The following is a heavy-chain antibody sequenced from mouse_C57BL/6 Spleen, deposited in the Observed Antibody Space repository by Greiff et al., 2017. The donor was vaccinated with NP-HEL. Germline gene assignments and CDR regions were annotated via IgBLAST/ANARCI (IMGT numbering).Heavy chain of an antibody. CDR3: ARITTVVGAMDY. CDR1: GFSLTSYG. D-gene: IGHD1-1*01. V-gene: IGHV2-6*01. Sequence: VMLVESGPGLVAPSQSLSITCTVSGFSLTSYGVDWVRQSPGKGLEWLGVIWGVGSTNYNSALKSRLSISKDNSKSQVFLKMNSLQTDDTAMYYCARITTVVGAMDYWGQGTSVTVSS. J-gene: IGHJ4*01. CDR2: IWGVGST.